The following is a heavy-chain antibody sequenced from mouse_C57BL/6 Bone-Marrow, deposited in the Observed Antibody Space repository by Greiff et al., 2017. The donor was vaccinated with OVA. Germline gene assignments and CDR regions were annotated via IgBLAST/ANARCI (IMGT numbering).Heavy chain of an antibody. Sequence: EVQRVESGGGLVKPGGSLKLSCAASGFTFSSYAMSWVRQTPEKRLEWVATISDGGSYTYYPDNVKGRFTISRDNAKNNLYLQMSHLKSEDTAMYYCAYDHAFAYWGQGTLVTVSA. CDR2: ISDGGSYT. J-gene: IGHJ3*01. D-gene: IGHD2-4*01. CDR1: GFTFSSYA. V-gene: IGHV5-4*01. CDR3: AYDHAFAY.